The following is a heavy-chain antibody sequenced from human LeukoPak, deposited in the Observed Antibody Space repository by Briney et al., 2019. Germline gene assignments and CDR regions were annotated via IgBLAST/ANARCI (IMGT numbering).Heavy chain of an antibody. CDR2: IYSGGST. J-gene: IGHJ4*02. V-gene: IGHV3-66*01. D-gene: IGHD4-17*01. CDR1: GFTVSSNY. CDR3: ASVGHDYGDYGLHY. Sequence: GGSLRLSCAASGFTVSSNYMSWVRQAPGKGLEWVSVIYSGGSTYYADSVKGRFTISRDNSKNTLYLQMNSLRAEDTAVYYCASVGHDYGDYGLHYWGQGTLVTVSS.